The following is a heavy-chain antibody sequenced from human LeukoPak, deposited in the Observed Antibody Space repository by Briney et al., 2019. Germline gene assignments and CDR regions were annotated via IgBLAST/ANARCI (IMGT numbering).Heavy chain of an antibody. CDR3: ARDVGDLRFLESDTFDI. CDR2: ISPYNGNT. J-gene: IGHJ3*02. D-gene: IGHD3-3*01. V-gene: IGHV1-18*01. Sequence: ASVKVSCKASGYTFTTFCVSWVRQAPGQGLEWMGWISPYNGNTNYAERLQGRVTMTTDASTSTAYMELRSLTSDDTAVYYCARDVGDLRFLESDTFDIWGQGTMVTVSS. CDR1: GYTFTTFC.